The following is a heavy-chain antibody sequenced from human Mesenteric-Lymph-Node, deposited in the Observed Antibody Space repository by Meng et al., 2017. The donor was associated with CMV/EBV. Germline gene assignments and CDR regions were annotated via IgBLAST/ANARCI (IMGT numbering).Heavy chain of an antibody. CDR1: GGSISSSSYF. Sequence: SGGSISSSSYFWGWIRQPPGKGLEWIGSVYYTGSTYSNPSLKSRVTISADTSNNQFSLKLSSVTAADTAVYYCAKTYYYDSSGYPEWFDPWGQGTLVTV. D-gene: IGHD3-22*01. V-gene: IGHV4-39*01. J-gene: IGHJ5*02. CDR2: VYYTGST. CDR3: AKTYYYDSSGYPEWFDP.